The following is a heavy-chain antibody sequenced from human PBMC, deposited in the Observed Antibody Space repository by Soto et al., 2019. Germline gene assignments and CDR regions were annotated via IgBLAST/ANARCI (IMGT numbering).Heavy chain of an antibody. CDR2: TSYDGNNK. J-gene: IGHJ4*02. Sequence: GSLRLSCTGSGXTFGNYCMHWVRQAPGKGLEWVASTSYDGNNKYYADSLKGLFTISRDNSKKMVYLQMTSMGPEDKAVYYCAKGGGSARDFDYWGQGALVTVSS. CDR1: GXTFGNYC. D-gene: IGHD1-26*01. CDR3: AKGGGSARDFDY. V-gene: IGHV3-30*18.